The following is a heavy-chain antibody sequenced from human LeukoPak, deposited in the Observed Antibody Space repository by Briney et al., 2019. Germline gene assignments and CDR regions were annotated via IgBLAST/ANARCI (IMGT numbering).Heavy chain of an antibody. Sequence: PSETLSLTCTVSGGSISSSSYYWGWIRQPPGKGLEWIGSNDYSGSTYYNPSLKSRVTISVDTSKNQFSLKLSSMTAADTAVYYCARQVRDSSPGLYFDYWGQGILVTVSS. D-gene: IGHD3-22*01. J-gene: IGHJ4*02. CDR3: ARQVRDSSPGLYFDY. CDR1: GGSISSSSYY. CDR2: NDYSGST. V-gene: IGHV4-39*01.